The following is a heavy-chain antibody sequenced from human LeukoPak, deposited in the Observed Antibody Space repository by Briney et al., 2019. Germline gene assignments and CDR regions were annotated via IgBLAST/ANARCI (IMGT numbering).Heavy chain of an antibody. Sequence: PGGSLRLSCAASGFTFSSYGMHWVRQAPGKGLEWVAVIWYDGSNKYYADSVKGRFTISRDNSKNTLYLQMNSLRAEDTAVYYCARTPVVPGNWLDPWGQGTLVTVSS. CDR2: IWYDGSNK. D-gene: IGHD2-2*01. V-gene: IGHV3-33*01. CDR3: ARTPVVPGNWLDP. J-gene: IGHJ5*02. CDR1: GFTFSSYG.